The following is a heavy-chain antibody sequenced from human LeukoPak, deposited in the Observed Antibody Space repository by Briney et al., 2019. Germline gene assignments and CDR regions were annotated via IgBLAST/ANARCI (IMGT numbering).Heavy chain of an antibody. D-gene: IGHD6-6*01. Sequence: PGGSLRPSCAASGFSFISYSVNWVRQAPGKGLEWVSFISGSSSTIDYADSVKGRFTISRDNGQNSLFLHMNSLRAEDTAVYYCARKNTTSSEDYWRQVTLVTVSS. CDR3: ARKNTTSSEDY. CDR2: ISGSSSTI. V-gene: IGHV3-48*01. J-gene: IGHJ4*02. CDR1: GFSFISYS.